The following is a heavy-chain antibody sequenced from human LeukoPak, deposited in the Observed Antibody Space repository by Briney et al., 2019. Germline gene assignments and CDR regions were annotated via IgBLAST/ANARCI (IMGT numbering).Heavy chain of an antibody. V-gene: IGHV3-72*01. CDR3: ARDLGAPFDY. Sequence: GGSLRLSCAASGFTFSNAWMSWVRQAPGKELEWVGRTRNKANSYTTEYAASVKGRFTISRDDSKNSLYLQMNSLKTEDTAVYYCARDLGAPFDYWGQGTLVTVSS. CDR1: GFTFSNAW. CDR2: TRNKANSYTT. D-gene: IGHD1-26*01. J-gene: IGHJ4*02.